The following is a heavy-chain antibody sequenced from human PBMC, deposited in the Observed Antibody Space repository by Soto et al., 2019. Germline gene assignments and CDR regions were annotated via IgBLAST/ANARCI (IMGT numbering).Heavy chain of an antibody. Sequence: SETLSLTCAVSGGSISSGGYSWSWIRQPPGKGLEWIGYIYHSGSTYYNPSLKSRVTISVDRSKNQFSLKLSSVTAADTAVYYCARVQFDWSHELNLFDPWGQGSLVTVSS. CDR3: ARVQFDWSHELNLFDP. CDR1: GGSISSGGYS. J-gene: IGHJ5*02. D-gene: IGHD3-9*01. CDR2: IYHSGST. V-gene: IGHV4-30-2*01.